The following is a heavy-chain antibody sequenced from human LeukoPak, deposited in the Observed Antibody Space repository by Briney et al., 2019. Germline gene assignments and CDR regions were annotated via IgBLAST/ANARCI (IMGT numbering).Heavy chain of an antibody. D-gene: IGHD3-9*01. CDR3: ARDSGYDILTGYYRWESDAFDI. CDR1: GGSISSYY. CDR2: VYYSGST. Sequence: SETLSLTCTVSGGSISSYYWSWIRQPPGKGLEWIGYVYYSGSTNYNPSLKSRVTISVDTSKNQFSLKLSSVTAADTAVYYCARDSGYDILTGYYRWESDAFDIWGQGTMVTVSS. J-gene: IGHJ3*02. V-gene: IGHV4-59*01.